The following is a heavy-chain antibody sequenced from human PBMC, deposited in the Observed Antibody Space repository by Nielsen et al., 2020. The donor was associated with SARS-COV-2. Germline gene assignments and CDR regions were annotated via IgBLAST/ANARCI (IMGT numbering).Heavy chain of an antibody. D-gene: IGHD3-10*02. Sequence: SLKISCAASGFTFKNYGMHWVRQAPGKGLEWVAIISHDGSNNHYADSVKGRFTISRHNSYNTLLLQMNSLRGEDTAVYYCARDSLVFGGMDVWGQGTTVTVSS. CDR1: GFTFKNYG. CDR2: ISHDGSNN. CDR3: ARDSLVFGGMDV. J-gene: IGHJ6*02. V-gene: IGHV3-30*03.